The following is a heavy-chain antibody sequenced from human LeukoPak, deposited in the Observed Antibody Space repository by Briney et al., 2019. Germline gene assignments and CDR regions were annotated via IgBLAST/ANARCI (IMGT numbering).Heavy chain of an antibody. CDR1: GGSISGGGYS. CDR3: ARRRLVALLLGTTWDI. CDR2: IYNSGST. J-gene: IGHJ3*02. V-gene: IGHV4-30-4*07. Sequence: PSETLSLTCAVSGGSISGGGYSYNWIRQPPGKGLEWIGYIYNSGSTSYNPSLKSRVTMSVDTSMNHFSLKLSSVTAADTAVYYCARRRLVALLLGTTWDIWGQGTMVTVSS. D-gene: IGHD1-1*01.